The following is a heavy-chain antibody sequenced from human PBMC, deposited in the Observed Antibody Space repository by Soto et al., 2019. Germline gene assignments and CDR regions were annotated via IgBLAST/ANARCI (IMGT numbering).Heavy chain of an antibody. D-gene: IGHD6-13*01. J-gene: IGHJ4*02. CDR2: IYSGGST. CDR3: ARVHQQLVLLFDY. CDR1: GFTVSSNY. Sequence: EVQLVESGGGLVQPGGSLRLSCAASGFTVSSNYMSWVRQAPGKGLEWVSVIYSGGSTYYADSVKGRFTISRDNSKNTLYLHMNSLRAEDTAVYYCARVHQQLVLLFDYWGQGTLVTVSS. V-gene: IGHV3-66*01.